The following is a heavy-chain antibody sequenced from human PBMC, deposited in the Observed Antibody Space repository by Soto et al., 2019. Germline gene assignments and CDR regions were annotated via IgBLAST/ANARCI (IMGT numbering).Heavy chain of an antibody. J-gene: IGHJ5*02. CDR1: GYTFTSYY. CDR2: INPSGGST. CDR3: ARDLVATDVQLRFAP. Sequence: ASVKVSCKASGYTFTSYYMHWVRQAPGQGLEWMGIINPSGGSTSYAQKFQGRVTMTRDTSTSTVYMELSSLRSEDTAVYYCARDLVATDVQLRFAPWGQGTLVTVSS. V-gene: IGHV1-46*01. D-gene: IGHD5-12*01.